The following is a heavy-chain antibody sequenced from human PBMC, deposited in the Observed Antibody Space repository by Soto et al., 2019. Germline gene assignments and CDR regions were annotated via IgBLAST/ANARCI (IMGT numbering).Heavy chain of an antibody. D-gene: IGHD3-3*01. Sequence: EVQLVESGGGLVQPGGSLRLSCAASGFTFSSYWMHWVRQAPGKGLVWVSRINSDGSSTSYADSVKGRFTISRDNAKNTLYLQMNSLRAEDTAVYYCARVSWREWLPRSYWYFDLWGRGTLVTVSS. CDR1: GFTFSSYW. CDR3: ARVSWREWLPRSYWYFDL. V-gene: IGHV3-74*01. CDR2: INSDGSST. J-gene: IGHJ2*01.